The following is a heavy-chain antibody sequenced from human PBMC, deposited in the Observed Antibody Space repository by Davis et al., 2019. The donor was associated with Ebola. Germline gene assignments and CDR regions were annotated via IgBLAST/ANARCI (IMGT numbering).Heavy chain of an antibody. J-gene: IGHJ4*02. CDR1: GFSLSDYY. CDR3: AREGYSYGYDY. D-gene: IGHD5-18*01. Sequence: GGSLRLSCAASGFSLSDYYMSWIRQAPGKGLEWVSYISSSGGTIYYADSVKGRFTISRDNAKNSLYLQMNSLRAEDTAVYYCAREGYSYGYDYWGQGTLVTVSS. CDR2: ISSSGGTI. V-gene: IGHV3-11*01.